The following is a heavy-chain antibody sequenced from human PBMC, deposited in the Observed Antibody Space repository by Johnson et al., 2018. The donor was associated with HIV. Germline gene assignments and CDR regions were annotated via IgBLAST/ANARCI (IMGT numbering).Heavy chain of an antibody. D-gene: IGHD3-22*01. CDR3: AKGLRRITMIVVA. CDR2: ISWDGGST. CDR1: GFTFDDYT. Sequence: VQLVESGGGVVQPGRSLRLSCAASGFTFDDYTMHWVRQAPGKGLEWVSLISWDGGSTYYADSVKGRFTISRDNSKNSLYLQMNSLRTEDTALYYCAKGLRRITMIVVAWGQGTMVTVSS. J-gene: IGHJ3*01. V-gene: IGHV3-43*01.